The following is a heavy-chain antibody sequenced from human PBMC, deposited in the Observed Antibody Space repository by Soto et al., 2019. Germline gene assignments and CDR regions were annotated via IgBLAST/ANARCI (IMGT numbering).Heavy chain of an antibody. CDR1: GGSISSGTFS. CDR2: IYYTGGT. J-gene: IGHJ5*02. V-gene: IGHV4-30-2*01. D-gene: IGHD3-10*01. CDR3: ARAQFYSGSGRYNNLMFDP. Sequence: SETLSLTCAVSGGSISSGTFSWTWIRQPPGKGLEFIGSIYYTGGTYYNPSLKSRVTISLDRSKNQFSLNLSSVAAADTAMYYCARAQFYSGSGRYNNLMFDPWGQGIQVTVSS.